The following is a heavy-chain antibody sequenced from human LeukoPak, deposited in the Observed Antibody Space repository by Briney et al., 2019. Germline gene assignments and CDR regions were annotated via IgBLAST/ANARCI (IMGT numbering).Heavy chain of an antibody. CDR3: ASRDYGDYRRRDDAFDI. CDR2: IKQDGSEK. J-gene: IGHJ3*02. D-gene: IGHD4-17*01. V-gene: IGHV3-7*01. CDR1: RITFSSYA. Sequence: GGSLRLSCAASRITFSSYAMSWVRQAPGKGLEWVANIKQDGSEKYYVDSVKGRFTISRDNAKNSLYLQMNSLRAEDTAVYYCASRDYGDYRRRDDAFDIWGQGTMVTVSS.